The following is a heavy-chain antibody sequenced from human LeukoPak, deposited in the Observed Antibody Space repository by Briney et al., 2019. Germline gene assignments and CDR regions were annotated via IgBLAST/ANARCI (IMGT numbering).Heavy chain of an antibody. CDR3: ARVDYGSGPFTGYYYYGMDV. CDR1: GGTFSSYA. D-gene: IGHD3-10*01. V-gene: IGHV1-69*04. J-gene: IGHJ6*02. Sequence: GSSVKVSCKASGGTFSSYAISWVRQAPGRGLEWMGRIIPILGIANYAQKFQGRVTITADKSTSTAYMELSSLRSEDTAVYYCARVDYGSGPFTGYYYYGMDVWGQGTTVTVSS. CDR2: IIPILGIA.